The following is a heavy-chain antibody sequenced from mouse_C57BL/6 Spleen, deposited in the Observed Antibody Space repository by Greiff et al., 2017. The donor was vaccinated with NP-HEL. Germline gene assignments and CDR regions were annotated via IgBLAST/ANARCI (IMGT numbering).Heavy chain of an antibody. V-gene: IGHV1-82*01. J-gene: IGHJ2*01. D-gene: IGHD3-2*02. CDR3: SREQLRLLDY. CDR1: GYAFSSSW. CDR2: IYPGDGDT. Sequence: QVQLQQSGPELVKPGASVKISCKASGYAFSSSWMNWVKQRPGKGLEWIGRIYPGDGDTNYNGKFKGKATLTADQSSSTAYMQLSSLTSEDSAVYFCSREQLRLLDYWGQGTTLTVSS.